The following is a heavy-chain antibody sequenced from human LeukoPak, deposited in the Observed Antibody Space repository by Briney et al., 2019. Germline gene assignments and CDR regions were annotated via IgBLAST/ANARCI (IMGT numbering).Heavy chain of an antibody. CDR3: ARAYAQYRGVYYFDY. CDR1: GYTFTSYD. D-gene: IGHD2-2*01. CDR2: MNPNSGNT. Sequence: VASAKVSCKASGYTFTSYDINWVRQATGQGLEWMGWMNPNSGNTGYAQKFQGRVTITRNTSISTAYMELSSLRSEDTAVYYCARAYAQYRGVYYFDYWGQGTLVTVSS. V-gene: IGHV1-8*03. J-gene: IGHJ4*02.